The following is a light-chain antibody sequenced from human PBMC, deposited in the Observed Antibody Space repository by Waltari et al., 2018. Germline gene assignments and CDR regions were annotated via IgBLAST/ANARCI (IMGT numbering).Light chain of an antibody. V-gene: IGKV1-5*03. J-gene: IGKJ4*01. CDR3: QRYSGYPPT. Sequence: DIQMTQPPSTLSASLGDRITITCRASQSINTWLAWYQQKPGKAPKLLISKASSLQSEVPSRFSGSGFGTEFTLTISSLQPDDSATYYCQRYSGYPPTFGGGTKVEIK. CDR1: QSINTW. CDR2: KAS.